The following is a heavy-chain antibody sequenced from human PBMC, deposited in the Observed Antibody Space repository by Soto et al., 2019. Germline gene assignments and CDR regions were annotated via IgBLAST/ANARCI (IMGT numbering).Heavy chain of an antibody. Sequence: QVQLVQSGAEVKKPGSSVKVSCKASGGTFSSYTISWVRQAPGQGLEWMGRIIAILGIANYAQKFQARVTITADKSTSTAYMEVSSLRSEDTAMYYCASVTDTTTSYHYWGQGTLVTVSS. D-gene: IGHD1-26*01. CDR1: GGTFSSYT. J-gene: IGHJ4*02. V-gene: IGHV1-69*02. CDR2: IIAILGIA. CDR3: ASVTDTTTSYHY.